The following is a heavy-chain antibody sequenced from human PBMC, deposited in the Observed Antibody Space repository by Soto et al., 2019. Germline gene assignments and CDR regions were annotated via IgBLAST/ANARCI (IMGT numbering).Heavy chain of an antibody. CDR3: ARGEPYSSSWPRRGIAAAGGMDV. D-gene: IGHD6-13*01. J-gene: IGHJ6*02. CDR1: GGTFSSYA. Sequence: QVQLVQSGAEVKKPGSSVKVSCKASGGTFSSYAISWVRQAPGQGLEWMGGIIPIFGTANYGQKFQGRVTITADESTSRGYLELSSLRSDDTAVYYCARGEPYSSSWPRRGIAAAGGMDVWCQGPTVSVSS. V-gene: IGHV1-69*01. CDR2: IIPIFGTA.